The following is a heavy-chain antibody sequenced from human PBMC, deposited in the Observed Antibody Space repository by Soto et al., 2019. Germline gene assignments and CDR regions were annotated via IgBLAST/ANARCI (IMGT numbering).Heavy chain of an antibody. J-gene: IGHJ5*02. CDR3: ARVYSRGWFDP. CDR2: IYYSGSP. D-gene: IGHD6-13*01. CDR1: GGSIPSGGYY. V-gene: IGHV4-31*03. Sequence: SETLSLTCTVSGGSIPSGGYYWSWIRQHPGKGLEWIGYIYYSGSPSSNPSLKSRVTISVDTSKNQFSLKLNSVTAADTAVYYCARVYSRGWFDPWGQGTLVTSPQ.